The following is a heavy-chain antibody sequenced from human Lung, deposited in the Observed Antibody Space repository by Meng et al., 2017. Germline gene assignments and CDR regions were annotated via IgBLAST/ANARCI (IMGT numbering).Heavy chain of an antibody. Sequence: VSLQQWGARLFEPSETLSLTCVGSGGYFSDYYWSWIRQPPGKGLEWIGEINHSGSTNYNPSLESRATISVDTSQNNLSLKLSSVTAADSAVYYCARGPTTMAHDFDYWGQGTLVTVSS. J-gene: IGHJ4*02. D-gene: IGHD4-11*01. V-gene: IGHV4-34*01. CDR2: INHSGST. CDR3: ARGPTTMAHDFDY. CDR1: GGYFSDYY.